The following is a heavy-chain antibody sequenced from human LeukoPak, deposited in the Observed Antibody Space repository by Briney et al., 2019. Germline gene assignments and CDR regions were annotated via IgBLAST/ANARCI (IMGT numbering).Heavy chain of an antibody. V-gene: IGHV3-23*01. CDR3: AKGGAQV. CDR2: ISSSGGST. J-gene: IGHJ4*02. CDR1: GFTFSSDA. D-gene: IGHD1-26*01. Sequence: PGGSLRLSCAASGFTFSSDAMRWVRQAPGKGLEWVSAISSSGGSTYYADSVRGRFIISRDSSKNTLYLQMNSLGVEDTAVYYCAKGGAQVGGQGTLVTVSS.